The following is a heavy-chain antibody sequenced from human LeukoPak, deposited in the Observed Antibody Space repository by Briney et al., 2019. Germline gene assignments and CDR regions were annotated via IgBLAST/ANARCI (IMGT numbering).Heavy chain of an antibody. V-gene: IGHV4-34*01. CDR3: ARRDI. CDR1: GFTFSDHY. J-gene: IGHJ4*02. CDR2: INHSGST. Sequence: GSLRLSCAASGFTFSDHYMDWVRQAPGKGLEWIGEINHSGSTNYNPSLKSRVTISVDTSKNQFSLKLSSVTAADTAVYYCARRDIWGQGTLVTVSS.